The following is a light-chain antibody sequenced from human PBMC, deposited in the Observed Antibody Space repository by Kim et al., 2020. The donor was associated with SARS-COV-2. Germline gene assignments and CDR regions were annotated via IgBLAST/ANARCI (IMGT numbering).Light chain of an antibody. V-gene: IGKV3-20*01. Sequence: PGERATLSCRASQSFSSNYLAWYQQKPGQAPRLLIFAASNRATGIPDRFIGSGSGTDFTLTISRLEPEDFAVYFCQQYGSSPPWTFGQGTKVDIK. J-gene: IGKJ1*01. CDR2: AAS. CDR1: QSFSSNY. CDR3: QQYGSSPPWT.